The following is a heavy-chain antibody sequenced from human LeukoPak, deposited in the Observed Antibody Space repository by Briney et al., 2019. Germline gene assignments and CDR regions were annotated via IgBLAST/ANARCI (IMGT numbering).Heavy chain of an antibody. CDR3: AREYSSNYDAFDI. Sequence: GGSLRLSCAASGFTFSSYSMNWVRQAPGKGLEWVSSISSSSSYIYYADSVKGRFTISRDNAKNSLYLQMNSLRAEDTAVYYCAREYSSNYDAFDIWGQGTMVTVSS. J-gene: IGHJ3*02. CDR2: ISSSSSYI. CDR1: GFTFSSYS. D-gene: IGHD6-13*01. V-gene: IGHV3-21*01.